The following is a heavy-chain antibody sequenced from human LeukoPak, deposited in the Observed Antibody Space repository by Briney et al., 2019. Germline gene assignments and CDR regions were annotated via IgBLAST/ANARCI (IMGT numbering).Heavy chain of an antibody. V-gene: IGHV3-30*04. D-gene: IGHD3-3*01. CDR2: ISYDGSNR. Sequence: GGSLRLSCTASGFTFSSYAMHWVRQAPGKGLEWVAVISYDGSNRYYADSVKGRFTISRDNSKNTLYLQMNNLRAEDTAVFYCAREIHSRIFGEVIRLPLRNSFDYWGQGTLVTVSS. CDR3: AREIHSRIFGEVIRLPLRNSFDY. CDR1: GFTFSSYA. J-gene: IGHJ4*02.